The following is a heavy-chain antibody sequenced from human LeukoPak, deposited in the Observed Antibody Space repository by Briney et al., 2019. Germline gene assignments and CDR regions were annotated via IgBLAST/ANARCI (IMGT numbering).Heavy chain of an antibody. Sequence: GESLKISCKGSGYSFTSYWIGWVRQMPGKGLEWMGIIYPGDSDTRYSPSFQGQVTISADKSISTAYLQWSSLKASDTAMYYCARPQEYSSGWWGGFGYWGQGTLVTVSS. V-gene: IGHV5-51*01. D-gene: IGHD6-19*01. CDR2: IYPGDSDT. J-gene: IGHJ4*02. CDR3: ARPQEYSSGWWGGFGY. CDR1: GYSFTSYW.